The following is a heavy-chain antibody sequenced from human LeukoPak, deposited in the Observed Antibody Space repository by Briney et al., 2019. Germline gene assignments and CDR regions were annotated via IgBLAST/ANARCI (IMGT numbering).Heavy chain of an antibody. D-gene: IGHD1-1*01. CDR3: ARRYNWNDRHYYYYYMDV. J-gene: IGHJ6*03. V-gene: IGHV1-2*02. CDR1: GYTFTGYY. Sequence: ASVKVSCKASGYTFTGYYMHWVRQAPGQGLEWMGWINPNSGGTNYAQKFQGRVTMTRDTSISTAYMELSSLRSDDTAVYYCARRYNWNDRHYYYYYMDVWGKGTTVTVSS. CDR2: INPNSGGT.